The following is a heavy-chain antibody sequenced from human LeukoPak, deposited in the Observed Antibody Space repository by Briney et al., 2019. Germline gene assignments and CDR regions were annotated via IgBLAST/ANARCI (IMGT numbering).Heavy chain of an antibody. CDR1: GYTFTSYG. CDR3: ARGSYCTNGVCYTGGYYYGMDV. V-gene: IGHV1-18*01. Sequence: GASVKVSCKASGYTFTSYGISWVRQAPGQGLEWMGWISAYNGNTNYAQKLQGRVTMTTDTSTSTAYMELRSLRSDDTAVYYCARGSYCTNGVCYTGGYYYGMDVWGQGTTVTVSS. CDR2: ISAYNGNT. D-gene: IGHD2-8*01. J-gene: IGHJ6*02.